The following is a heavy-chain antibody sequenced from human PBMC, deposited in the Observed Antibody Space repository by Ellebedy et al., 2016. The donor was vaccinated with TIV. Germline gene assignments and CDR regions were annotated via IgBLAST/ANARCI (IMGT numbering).Heavy chain of an antibody. Sequence: SQTLSLTCAISGDNVSSNRAAWNWIRQSPSRGLEWLGRTYYMSKWYNDYALSVTGRMTISPDTSKNQFSLQLSSVTPGDTAIYYCARSPIANRLIDFWGQGTLVSVSS. J-gene: IGHJ4*02. D-gene: IGHD1-14*01. V-gene: IGHV6-1*01. CDR2: TYYMSKWYN. CDR1: GDNVSSNRAA. CDR3: ARSPIANRLIDF.